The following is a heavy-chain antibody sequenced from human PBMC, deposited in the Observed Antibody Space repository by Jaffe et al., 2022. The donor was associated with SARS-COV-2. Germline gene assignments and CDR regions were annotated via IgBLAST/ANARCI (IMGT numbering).Heavy chain of an antibody. CDR3: ARDSSSGFHYYYYYYMDV. CDR2: IKQDGSEK. CDR1: GFTFSSYW. D-gene: IGHD6-25*01. V-gene: IGHV3-7*01. Sequence: EVQLVESGGGLVQPGGSLRLSCAASGFTFSSYWMSWVRQAPGKGLEWVANIKQDGSEKYYVDSVKGRFTISRDNAKNSLYLQMNSLRAEDTAVYYCARDSSSGFHYYYYYYMDVWGKGTTVTVSS. J-gene: IGHJ6*03.